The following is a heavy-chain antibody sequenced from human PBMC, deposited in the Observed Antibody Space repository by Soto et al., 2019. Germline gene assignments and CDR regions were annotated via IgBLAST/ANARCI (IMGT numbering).Heavy chain of an antibody. CDR2: MSHSGGT. D-gene: IGHD1-1*01. J-gene: IGHJ3*02. CDR3: ARVERGTVTTVVDAFDI. V-gene: IGHV4-34*01. Sequence: QVQLQQWGAGLLKPSETLSLTCAVYGGFVSSGSYYWSWIRQPPGKALEWIGEMSHSGGTHFNPSRKSRVSISVDTSKNQFSLNISSVTAADTALYYCARVERGTVTTVVDAFDIWGPGTMVTVSS. CDR1: GGFVSSGSYY.